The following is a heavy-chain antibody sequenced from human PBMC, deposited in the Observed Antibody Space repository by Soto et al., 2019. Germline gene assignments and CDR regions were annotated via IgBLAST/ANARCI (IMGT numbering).Heavy chain of an antibody. J-gene: IGHJ6*02. V-gene: IGHV4-31*03. Sequence: QVQLQESGPGLVKPSQTLSLTCTVSGGSISSGGYYWSWIRQHPGKGLEWIGYIYYSGSTYYNPSLKSRVTISVDTSKNQFSLXLSSVXAAXXXVYXCARXXXXXXMWMDVWGQGTTVTVSS. CDR3: ARXXXXXXMWMDV. D-gene: IGHD2-21*01. CDR1: GGSISSGGYY. CDR2: IYYSGST.